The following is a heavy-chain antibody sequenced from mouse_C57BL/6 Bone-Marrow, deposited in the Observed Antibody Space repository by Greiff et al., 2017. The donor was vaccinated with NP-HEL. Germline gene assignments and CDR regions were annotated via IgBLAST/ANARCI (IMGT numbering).Heavy chain of an antibody. J-gene: IGHJ2*01. CDR2: INPSSGYT. V-gene: IGHV1-4*01. CDR3: ARYCYYGSSSFDY. Sequence: VKLVESGAELARPGASVKMSCKASGYTFTSYTMHWVKQRPGQGLEWIGDINPSSGYTKYNQKFKEKATLTADKSSSTAYMQLSSLTSEDSAVYYCARYCYYGSSSFDYWGQGTTLTVSS. CDR1: GYTFTSYT. D-gene: IGHD1-1*01.